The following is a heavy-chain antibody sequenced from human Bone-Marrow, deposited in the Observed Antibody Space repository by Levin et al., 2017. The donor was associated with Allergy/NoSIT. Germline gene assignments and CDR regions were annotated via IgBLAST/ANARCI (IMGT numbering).Heavy chain of an antibody. CDR3: AREITMVRGVILSLMLYGMDV. V-gene: IGHV1-69*04. J-gene: IGHJ6*02. D-gene: IGHD3-10*01. CDR2: IIPILGMA. CDR1: GGTFSSYT. Sequence: KISCKASGGTFSSYTISWVRQAPGQGLEWMGRIIPILGMANYAQKFQGRVTITADKSTSTAYMELSSLRSEDTAVYYCAREITMVRGVILSLMLYGMDVWGQGTTVTVSS.